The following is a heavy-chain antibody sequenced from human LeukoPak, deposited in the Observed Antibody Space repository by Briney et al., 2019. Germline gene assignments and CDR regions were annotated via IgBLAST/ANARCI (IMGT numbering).Heavy chain of an antibody. CDR2: IDSGSNNI. CDR1: GFTFSSYG. Sequence: GGSLRLSCAASGFTFSSYGMHWVRQAPGKGLEWVSDIDSGSNNIHYADSVKGRFTISRDNAKNSLYLQMNSLRAEDTAVYYCARDPVVPSSDYWGQGTLVTVSS. V-gene: IGHV3-48*04. D-gene: IGHD4-23*01. CDR3: ARDPVVPSSDY. J-gene: IGHJ4*02.